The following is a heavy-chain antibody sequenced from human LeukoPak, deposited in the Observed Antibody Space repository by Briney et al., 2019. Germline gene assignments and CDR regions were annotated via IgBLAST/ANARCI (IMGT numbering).Heavy chain of an antibody. V-gene: IGHV4-31*03. CDR3: ARDRRVTIFGVVTHRWFDP. Sequence: PSETLSLTCTVSGGSISSGAYYWSWIRQLPGKGLEWIGYIYNSGSTDYNPSPKSRLTISVDTSKNQFSLKLSSVTAADTAVYYCARDRRVTIFGVVTHRWFDPWGQGTLVTVSS. D-gene: IGHD3-3*01. CDR2: IYNSGST. CDR1: GGSISSGAYY. J-gene: IGHJ5*02.